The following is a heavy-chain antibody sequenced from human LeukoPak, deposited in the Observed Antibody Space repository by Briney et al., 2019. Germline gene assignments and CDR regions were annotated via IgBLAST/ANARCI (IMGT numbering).Heavy chain of an antibody. CDR1: GGSISSGGYY. CDR2: IYYSGST. J-gene: IGHJ4*02. CDR3: ARDYCSGGSCYPDY. V-gene: IGHV4-31*03. D-gene: IGHD2-15*01. Sequence: SETLSLTCTVSGGSISSGGYYWSWIRQHPVKGLEWIGYIYYSGSTYYNPSLKSRVTISVDTSKNQFSLKLSSVTAADTAVYYCARDYCSGGSCYPDYWGQGTLVTVSS.